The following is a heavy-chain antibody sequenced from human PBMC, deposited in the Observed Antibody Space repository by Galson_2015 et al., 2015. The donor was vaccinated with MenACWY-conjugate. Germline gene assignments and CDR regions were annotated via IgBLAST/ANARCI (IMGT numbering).Heavy chain of an antibody. J-gene: IGHJ6*02. Sequence: SVKVSCKASGYTFTSYGISWVRQAPGQGLEWMGWISAYNGNTNYAQKLQGRVTMTTDTSTSTAYMELRSLRSDDTAVYYCARDSTLYCSGGSCYQSRRYYYYYGMDVWGQGTTVTVSS. V-gene: IGHV1-18*01. CDR3: ARDSTLYCSGGSCYQSRRYYYYYGMDV. CDR2: ISAYNGNT. D-gene: IGHD2-15*01. CDR1: GYTFTSYG.